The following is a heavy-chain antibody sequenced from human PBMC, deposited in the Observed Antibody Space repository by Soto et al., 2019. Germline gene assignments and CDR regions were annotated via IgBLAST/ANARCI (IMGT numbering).Heavy chain of an antibody. CDR1: GGSISNYY. CDR3: ARVERGTATTVVDAFDI. J-gene: IGHJ3*02. CDR2: MSHRGGT. V-gene: IGHV4-59*04. D-gene: IGHD1-1*01. Sequence: SETLSLTCTVSGGSISNYYWSWIRQPPGKGLEWIGEMSHRGGTHFNPSLKSRVTISVDTSKSHFSLKMSSVTAADTALYYCARVERGTATTVVDAFDIWGPGTMVTVSS.